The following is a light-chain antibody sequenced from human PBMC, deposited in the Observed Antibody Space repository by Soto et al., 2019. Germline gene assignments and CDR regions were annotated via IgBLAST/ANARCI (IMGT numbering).Light chain of an antibody. CDR1: KSDIGVYDF. Sequence: QSVLTQPPSASGSPGQSVTISCTGTKSDIGVYDFVSWYQHHPGKAPRLIIYEGVQRPSGVPDRFSGSKSGNTASLTVSGLQAADEADYFCKSYAGSNTYVFGSGTKLTVL. CDR2: EGV. CDR3: KSYAGSNTYV. J-gene: IGLJ1*01. V-gene: IGLV2-8*01.